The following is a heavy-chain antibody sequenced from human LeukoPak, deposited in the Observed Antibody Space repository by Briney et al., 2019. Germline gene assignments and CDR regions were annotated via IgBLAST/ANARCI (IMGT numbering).Heavy chain of an antibody. CDR1: GFTFSSYS. CDR2: ISSSSSYI. CDR3: ASDSFYDSGGYFYY. V-gene: IGHV3-21*04. Sequence: GGSLRLSCAASGFTFSSYSMNWVRQAPGKGLEWVSSISSSSSYIYYADSVKGRFTISRDNAKNSLYLQMNSLRAEDTAVYYCASDSFYDSGGYFYYWGQGTLVTVSS. D-gene: IGHD3-22*01. J-gene: IGHJ4*02.